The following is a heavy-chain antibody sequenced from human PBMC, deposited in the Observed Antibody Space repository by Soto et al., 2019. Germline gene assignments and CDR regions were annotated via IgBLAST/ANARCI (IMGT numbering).Heavy chain of an antibody. Sequence: PSETLSLTCFVSGVSVTRDIYYWGWVRQPPGRGLDWLGSMYYNGRTYYNPSLKSRLTMSVDTYKNQFSLRLISPTAADTARFYCSSPRIQVFDWFDPWGQGTQVTVS. CDR1: GVSVTRDIYY. V-gene: IGHV4-39*01. D-gene: IGHD5-18*01. CDR2: MYYNGRT. CDR3: SSPRIQVFDWFDP. J-gene: IGHJ5*02.